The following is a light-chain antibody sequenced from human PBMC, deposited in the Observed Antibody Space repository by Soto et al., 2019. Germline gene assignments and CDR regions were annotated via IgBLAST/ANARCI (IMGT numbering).Light chain of an antibody. J-gene: IGKJ4*01. CDR2: AAS. CDR1: QGISNY. V-gene: IGKV1-27*01. CDR3: RSYTNVPA. Sequence: DIQMTQSPSSLSASVGDRVTITCRASQGISNYLAWYQQIPGKVPKLLISAASTLQSGVPSRFSGSGSGTDFTLTISSLQPEDVATYYCRSYTNVPAVGGGPKVEIK.